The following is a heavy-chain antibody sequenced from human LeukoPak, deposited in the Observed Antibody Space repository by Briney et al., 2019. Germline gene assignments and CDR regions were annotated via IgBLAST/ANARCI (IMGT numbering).Heavy chain of an antibody. CDR3: ARDNKPITIFGVVLGDYFDY. CDR1: GYTFTGYY. D-gene: IGHD3-3*01. V-gene: IGHV1-2*02. J-gene: IGHJ4*02. CDR2: INPNSGGT. Sequence: ASVKVSCKASGYTFTGYYMHWVRQAPGQGLEWMGWINPNSGGTNYAQKFQGRVTMTRDMSTSTVYMELSSLRSEDTAVYYCARDNKPITIFGVVLGDYFDYWGQGTLVTVSS.